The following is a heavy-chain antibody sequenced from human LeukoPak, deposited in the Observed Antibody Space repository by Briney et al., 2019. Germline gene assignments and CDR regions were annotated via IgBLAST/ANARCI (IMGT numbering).Heavy chain of an antibody. Sequence: SETLSLTCTVSGGSICSSTYDWGWIRQPPGKGLEWIGTIYYSGSTYYNPSLKSRVTISVDTSKNQFSLKLSSVTAADTAVYYCARHLDYDWFDPWGQGTLVTVSS. V-gene: IGHV4-39*01. J-gene: IGHJ5*02. CDR1: GGSICSSTYD. CDR2: IYYSGST. CDR3: ARHLDYDWFDP. D-gene: IGHD3-16*01.